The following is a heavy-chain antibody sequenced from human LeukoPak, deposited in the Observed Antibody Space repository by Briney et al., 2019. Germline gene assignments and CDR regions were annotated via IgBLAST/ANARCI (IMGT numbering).Heavy chain of an antibody. CDR1: GYTFTNSY. Sequence: ASVKVSCKASGYTFTNSYIHWVRQAPGQVLEWMGLINPDGGNTNYAQNFQGRVTMTRDMSTSTVYMELSSLRSEDTAVYYCARGGGITMIVVANFDYWGQGTLVTVSS. CDR2: INPDGGNT. V-gene: IGHV1-46*01. CDR3: ARGGGITMIVVANFDY. D-gene: IGHD3-22*01. J-gene: IGHJ4*02.